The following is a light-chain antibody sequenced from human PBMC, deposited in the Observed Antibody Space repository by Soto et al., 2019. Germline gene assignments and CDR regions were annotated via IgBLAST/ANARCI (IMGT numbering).Light chain of an antibody. Sequence: QSVLTQPASVSGSPGQSITISCTGTSSDVGGYSYVSWYQQHPGKAPKLMIYDVSNRPSGVSNRFSGSKSGNTASLTISGLQAEDEADYYCSSYTSSSTVFGTGTKVTVL. CDR1: SSDVGGYSY. J-gene: IGLJ1*01. CDR2: DVS. V-gene: IGLV2-14*01. CDR3: SSYTSSSTV.